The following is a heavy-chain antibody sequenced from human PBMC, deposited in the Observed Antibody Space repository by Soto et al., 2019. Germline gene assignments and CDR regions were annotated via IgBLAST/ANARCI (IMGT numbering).Heavy chain of an antibody. CDR2: IVVGSGNT. CDR1: GFTFTSSA. Sequence: SVKVSCKASGFTFTSSAMQWVRQARGQRLEWIGWIVVGSGNTNYAQKFQERVTITRDMSTSTAYMELSSLRSEDTAVYYCAAARYYDFWSSYKEHYYMDVWGKGTTVTVCS. V-gene: IGHV1-58*02. D-gene: IGHD3-3*01. J-gene: IGHJ6*03. CDR3: AAARYYDFWSSYKEHYYMDV.